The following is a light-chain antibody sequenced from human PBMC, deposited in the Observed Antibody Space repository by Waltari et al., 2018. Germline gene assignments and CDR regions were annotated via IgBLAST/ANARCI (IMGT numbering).Light chain of an antibody. Sequence: IQLTQSPSSLSVSVGDRVTIPCRARQGVTTYLAWYQQKPGKAPNLLISAASTLQSGVPSRFSGSGSGTDFTLTISSLQPEDFATYYCQHLHGYPITFGGGTKVEIK. CDR2: AAS. J-gene: IGKJ4*01. V-gene: IGKV1-9*01. CDR1: QGVTTY. CDR3: QHLHGYPIT.